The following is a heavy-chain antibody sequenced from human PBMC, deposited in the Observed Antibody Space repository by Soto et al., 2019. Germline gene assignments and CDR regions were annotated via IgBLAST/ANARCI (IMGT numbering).Heavy chain of an antibody. Sequence: SETLSLTCTVSGGSISSYYWSWIRQPAGKGLEWIGRIYTSGSTNYNPSLKSRVTMSVDTSKNQFSLKLSSVTAADTAVYYCARSPGIAVAGTKNYYYYYGMDVWGXGTTVNVSS. CDR1: GGSISSYY. D-gene: IGHD6-19*01. J-gene: IGHJ6*02. V-gene: IGHV4-4*07. CDR3: ARSPGIAVAGTKNYYYYYGMDV. CDR2: IYTSGST.